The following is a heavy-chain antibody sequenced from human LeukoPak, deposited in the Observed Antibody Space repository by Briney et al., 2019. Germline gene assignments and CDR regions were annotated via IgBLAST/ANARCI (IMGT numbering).Heavy chain of an antibody. D-gene: IGHD4-23*01. CDR3: ARGYGGGAFDI. CDR1: GFTLSGYW. V-gene: IGHV3-74*01. J-gene: IGHJ3*02. CDR2: IDPDGTTT. Sequence: GGSLRLSCAASGFTLSGYWMHWVRQAPGEGLVWVSRIDPDGTTTNYADSVKGRFTTSRDNAKNTLYLQMNSLRAEDTAVYYCARGYGGGAFDIWGQGTMVTVSS.